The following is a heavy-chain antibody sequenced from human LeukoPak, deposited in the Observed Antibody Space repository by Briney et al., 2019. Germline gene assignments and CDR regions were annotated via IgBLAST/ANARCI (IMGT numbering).Heavy chain of an antibody. CDR3: ATIKEGNAWYFDY. D-gene: IGHD2-2*01. J-gene: IGHJ4*02. CDR1: GLTFTGYY. CDR2: INPNSGGA. V-gene: IGHV1-2*02. Sequence: ASVKVSCKASGLTFTGYYIHWVRQATGPGLEWLGWINPNSGGAKYAQTFQGRVTMTRDTSISTVYMELRRLTSDDNAVYYCATIKEGNAWYFDYWGQGTLVTVSS.